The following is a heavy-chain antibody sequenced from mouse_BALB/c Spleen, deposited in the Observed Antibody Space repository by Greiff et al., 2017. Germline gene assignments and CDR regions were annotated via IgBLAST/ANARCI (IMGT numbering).Heavy chain of an antibody. J-gene: IGHJ4*01. CDR2: INPSTGYT. Sequence: VKLMESGAELAKPGASVKMSCKASGYTFTSYWMHWVKQRPGQGLEWIGYINPSTGYTEYNQKFKDKATLTADKSSSTAYMQLSSLTSEDSAVYYCARPDYYGSSPLAMDYWGQGTSVTVSS. D-gene: IGHD1-1*01. CDR3: ARPDYYGSSPLAMDY. CDR1: GYTFTSYW. V-gene: IGHV1-7*01.